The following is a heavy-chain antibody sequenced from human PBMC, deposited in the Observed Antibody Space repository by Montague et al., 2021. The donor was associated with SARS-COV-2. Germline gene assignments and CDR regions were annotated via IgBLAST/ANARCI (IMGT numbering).Heavy chain of an antibody. J-gene: IGHJ4*02. CDR3: ARERWAVGVSFDY. D-gene: IGHD1-26*01. CDR1: GDSVSSNRAT. V-gene: IGHV6-1*01. CDR2: TYYRSRWSN. Sequence: CAISGDSVSSNRATWHWLRQSPLRGLEWLGRTYYRSRWSNDYAVSVRSRIIINPDTSTNQFSLQLSSVTPEDTAVYFCARERWAVGVSFDYWGQGNLVTVSS.